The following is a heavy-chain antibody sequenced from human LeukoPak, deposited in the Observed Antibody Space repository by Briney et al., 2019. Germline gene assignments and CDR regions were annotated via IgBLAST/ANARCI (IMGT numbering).Heavy chain of an antibody. CDR2: ISSGGVYD. J-gene: IGHJ4*02. Sequence: GGSLRLSCAASGFTFSSYAMHWVRQAPGKGLEWVSIISSGGVYDYYADSVKGRFIISRDNSKNTLYLQLNSLTTEDTAVYYCARDSTYYYDSGSSGPHYFDNWGQGTLVTVSS. D-gene: IGHD3-10*01. CDR3: ARDSTYYYDSGSSGPHYFDN. V-gene: IGHV3-30*01. CDR1: GFTFSSYA.